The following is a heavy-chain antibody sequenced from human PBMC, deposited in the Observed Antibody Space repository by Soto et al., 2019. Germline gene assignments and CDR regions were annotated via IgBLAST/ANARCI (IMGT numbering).Heavy chain of an antibody. J-gene: IGHJ6*02. V-gene: IGHV3-7*01. CDR2: IKQDRSEE. CDR1: GFTFSSYW. D-gene: IGHD3-3*01. Sequence: EVQLVESGGGLVQPGGSLRLSCAASGFTFSSYWMSWVRQAPGKGLEWVANIKQDRSEEYYVDSVKGRFTISRDNAKSSLYLQMNSLRAEDTAVYYCARDFGVTIFAVVYSYGMDVWGQGTTVTVSS. CDR3: ARDFGVTIFAVVYSYGMDV.